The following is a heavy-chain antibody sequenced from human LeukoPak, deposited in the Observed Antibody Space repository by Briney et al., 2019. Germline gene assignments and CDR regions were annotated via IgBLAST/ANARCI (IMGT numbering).Heavy chain of an antibody. V-gene: IGHV1-18*01. CDR3: ARTVTTSSYYFDH. Sequence: ASVKVSCKASGYTXTTYGVSGVRQAPGQGLEWMGWISGYDGNTNYAQKLRGRVTMTTDTSTSTAYMDLRSLRSDDTALYYCARTVTTSSYYFDHWGQGTLVTVSS. CDR1: GYTXTTYG. D-gene: IGHD4-17*01. CDR2: ISGYDGNT. J-gene: IGHJ4*02.